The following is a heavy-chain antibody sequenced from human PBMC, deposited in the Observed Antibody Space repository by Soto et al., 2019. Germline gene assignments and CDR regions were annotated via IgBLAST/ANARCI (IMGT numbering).Heavy chain of an antibody. CDR2: ISAYNGDT. D-gene: IGHD6-13*01. J-gene: IGHJ6*02. CDR3: ARDSSWPYYYYGMDV. CDR1: GYTFTTYG. V-gene: IGHV1-18*01. Sequence: QVQLVQSGDEVKKPGASVKVSCKASGYTFTTYGISWVRQAPGQGLEWMGWISAYNGDTKYAQNVQDRVSMTTDTPTSTAYMELRSLRSDDTAVYYCARDSSWPYYYYGMDVWGQGTTVTVSS.